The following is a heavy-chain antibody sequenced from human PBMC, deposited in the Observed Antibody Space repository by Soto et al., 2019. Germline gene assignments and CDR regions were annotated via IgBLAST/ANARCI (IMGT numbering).Heavy chain of an antibody. J-gene: IGHJ4*02. Sequence: QVQLVQSGAEVKKPGASVKVSCKASGYTFSSYGISWVRQAPGQGLEWMGWINPNNGNTNYAQKVQGSVTMTTDTSTSTAYMELRSLRSDDTAMYYCARGGPGAPFDYWGQGIPVTVSS. D-gene: IGHD1-26*01. CDR1: GYTFSSYG. CDR2: INPNNGNT. V-gene: IGHV1-18*01. CDR3: ARGGPGAPFDY.